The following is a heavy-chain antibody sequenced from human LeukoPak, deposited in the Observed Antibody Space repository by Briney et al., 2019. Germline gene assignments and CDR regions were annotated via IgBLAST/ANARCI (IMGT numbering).Heavy chain of an antibody. CDR3: ARDRYSSAWYEE. CDR2: INSGGSST. D-gene: IGHD6-19*01. CDR1: AFTFSSYW. Sequence: GGSLRLSCTASAFTFSSYWMHWVRQAPGKGLVWVSHINSGGSSTSYADSVKSRFTISRDNAKNTLYLQMNSLRAEDTAVYYCARDRYSSAWYEEWGQGTLVTVSS. V-gene: IGHV3-74*01. J-gene: IGHJ4*02.